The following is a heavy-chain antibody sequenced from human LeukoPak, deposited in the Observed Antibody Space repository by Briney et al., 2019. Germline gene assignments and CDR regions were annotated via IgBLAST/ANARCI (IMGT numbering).Heavy chain of an antibody. D-gene: IGHD6-13*01. Sequence: PSETLSLTCTVSGGSISSSSYYWGWIHQPPGKGLEWIGSIYYSGSTYYNPSLKSRVTISVDTSKNQFSLKLSSVTAADTAVYYCARVGEQQLYFDYWGQGTLVTVSS. V-gene: IGHV4-39*07. CDR1: GGSISSSSYY. CDR3: ARVGEQQLYFDY. J-gene: IGHJ4*02. CDR2: IYYSGST.